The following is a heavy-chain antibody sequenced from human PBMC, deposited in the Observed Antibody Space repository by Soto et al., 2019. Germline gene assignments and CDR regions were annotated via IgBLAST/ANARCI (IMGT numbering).Heavy chain of an antibody. CDR1: GYSFASHW. D-gene: IGHD6-6*01. CDR2: IYCDDSDT. CDR3: ARGTRIAARPWAAAGTYYYYGMDV. Sequence: GGSLETPCQGSGYSFASHWLGWVRQMPGKGLEWMGVIYCDDSDTRYSPSFQGQVTISVDKSISTASLQWSSLKASDTAMYYCARGTRIAARPWAAAGTYYYYGMDVWGQGTTVTVSS. J-gene: IGHJ6*02. V-gene: IGHV5-51*01.